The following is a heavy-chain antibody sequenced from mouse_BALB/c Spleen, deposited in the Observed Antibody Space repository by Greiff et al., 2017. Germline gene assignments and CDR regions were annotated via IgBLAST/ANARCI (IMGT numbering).Heavy chain of an antibody. D-gene: IGHD2-14*01. J-gene: IGHJ3*01. Sequence: VQLKQSGAELVKPGASVKLSCTASGFNIKDTYMHWVKQRPEQGLEWIGRIDPANGNTKYDPKFQGKATITADTSSNTAYLQLSSLTSEDTAVYYCAREGKVRRAFAYWGQGTLVTVSA. CDR1: GFNIKDTY. CDR3: AREGKVRRAFAY. V-gene: IGHV14-3*02. CDR2: IDPANGNT.